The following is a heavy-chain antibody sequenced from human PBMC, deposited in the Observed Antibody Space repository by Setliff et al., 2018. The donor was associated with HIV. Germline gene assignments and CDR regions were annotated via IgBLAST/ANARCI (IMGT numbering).Heavy chain of an antibody. Sequence: PSETLSLTCTVSGGSISNYYWSWIRQPPGKELEWIGYIYYSGSPNYNPSLKSRVTISVDTSKNQFSLNLSSVTAAGTAVYYCARATTTPIAGMLAPPPDYWGQGTLVTVSS. J-gene: IGHJ4*02. CDR3: ARATTTPIAGMLAPPPDY. V-gene: IGHV4-59*01. CDR1: GGSISNYY. D-gene: IGHD6-13*01. CDR2: IYYSGSP.